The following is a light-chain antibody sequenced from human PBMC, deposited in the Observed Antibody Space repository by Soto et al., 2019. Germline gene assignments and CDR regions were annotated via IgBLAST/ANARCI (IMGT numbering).Light chain of an antibody. Sequence: DIQMTQSPSSLSASVVERVTITCLASQTISNWLAWYQVKPGKAPKLLIYAASTLQSGVPSRFSGSRSGTDFTLTISCLQSEDFATYYCQQYYSYPRTFGQGTKVDIK. CDR3: QQYYSYPRT. CDR2: AAS. J-gene: IGKJ1*01. V-gene: IGKV1-16*01. CDR1: QTISNW.